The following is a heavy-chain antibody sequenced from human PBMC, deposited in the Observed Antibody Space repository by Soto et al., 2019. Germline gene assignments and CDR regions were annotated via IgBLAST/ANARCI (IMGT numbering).Heavy chain of an antibody. J-gene: IGHJ4*02. V-gene: IGHV1-8*01. CDR1: GYTFTNYD. D-gene: IGHD6-13*01. CDR3: ARGRFYSETSTWFAY. Sequence: KFYCKASGYTFTNYDINWVRQARGQGLEWMGWVSPNSGNTVYAQKFQDRVTMTRDTSISTAYMELSNLRFEDTAMYYCARGRFYSETSTWFAYWGQGTPVTVSS. CDR2: VSPNSGNT.